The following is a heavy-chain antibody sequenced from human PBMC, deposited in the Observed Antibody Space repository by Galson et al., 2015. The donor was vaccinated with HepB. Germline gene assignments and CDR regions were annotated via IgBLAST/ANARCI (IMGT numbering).Heavy chain of an antibody. CDR3: ARIQRGYYYDSSGYRD. Sequence: STSGMCVNWIRQPPGKALEWLARIDWDDDKYYNPSLKTRLTISKDTSKNQVVLTMTNMDPVDTATYYCARIQRGYYYDSSGYRDWGQGTLVTVSS. J-gene: IGHJ4*02. CDR1: STSGMC. V-gene: IGHV2-70*11. CDR2: IDWDDDK. D-gene: IGHD3-22*01.